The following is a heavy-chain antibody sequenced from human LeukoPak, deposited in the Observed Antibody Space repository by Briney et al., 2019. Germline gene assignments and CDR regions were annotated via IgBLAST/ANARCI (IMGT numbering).Heavy chain of an antibody. V-gene: IGHV3-7*01. CDR2: IKQDGSEK. CDR3: ARDEEAYYYDSSGYHSD. Sequence: GGSLRLSCAASGFTFSSYWMSWVRQAPGKGLEWVTDIKQDGSEKYYVDSVKGRFTISRDNAKNSLYLQMNSLRAEDTAVYYCARDEEAYYYDSSGYHSDWGQGTLVTVSS. CDR1: GFTFSSYW. J-gene: IGHJ4*02. D-gene: IGHD3-22*01.